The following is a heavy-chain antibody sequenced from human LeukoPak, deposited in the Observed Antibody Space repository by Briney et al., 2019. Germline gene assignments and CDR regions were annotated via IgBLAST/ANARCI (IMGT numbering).Heavy chain of an antibody. V-gene: IGHV4-59*01. D-gene: IGHD5-24*01. CDR1: GYAITTYY. CDR2: IFHSGNT. Sequence: SETLSLTCTVSGYAITTYYWSWIRQPPGKGLEWIGYIFHSGNTDYNPSLKSRVTISLDTTKNQFSLRLDSVTAADTAVYYCARVFRRDGYLDHWGQGTLVTVSS. CDR3: ARVFRRDGYLDH. J-gene: IGHJ4*02.